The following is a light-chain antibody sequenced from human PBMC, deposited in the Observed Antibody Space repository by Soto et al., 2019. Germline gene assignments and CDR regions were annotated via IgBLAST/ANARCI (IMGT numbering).Light chain of an antibody. Sequence: EIVITQSPATLYVSPGERATLSCRASQSVSSYLAWYPQKPGQAPRLLIYGASTRETGIPARFSGSGAGTEFTLTISSLQSEDFAVDYCQQYNNWPETFGQGTKVDNK. J-gene: IGKJ1*01. CDR1: QSVSSY. V-gene: IGKV3-15*01. CDR3: QQYNNWPET. CDR2: GAS.